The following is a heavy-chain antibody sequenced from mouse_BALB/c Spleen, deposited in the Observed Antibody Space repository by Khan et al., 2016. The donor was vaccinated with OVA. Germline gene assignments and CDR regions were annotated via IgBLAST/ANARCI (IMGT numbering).Heavy chain of an antibody. CDR1: GFSLTNYD. CDR3: VRRGNYYGSFYWYFDV. V-gene: IGHV2-9-2*01. J-gene: IGHJ1*01. CDR2: IWTGGGT. D-gene: IGHD1-1*01. Sequence: VQLQESGPGLVAPSQSLSITCTVSGFSLTNYDISWIRQPPGKGLEWLGVIWTGGGTNFNSAFMSRLSISKDNSKRQVFLKMNRLQTDDTAMYYCVRRGNYYGSFYWYFDVWGAGTTVTVSS.